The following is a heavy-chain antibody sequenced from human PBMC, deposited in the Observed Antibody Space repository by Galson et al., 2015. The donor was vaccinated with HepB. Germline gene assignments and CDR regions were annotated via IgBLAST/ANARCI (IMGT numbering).Heavy chain of an antibody. V-gene: IGHV3-30*03. Sequence: SLRLSCAASGFSFSDHGMHWVRHVAGKGLEWLTVISSDGDSKRYERSLMGRFTISRDNSKNTLFLEMSSLGPEDTAVYYCAGGCRTGTTCYIIESWGQGTPVTVSS. CDR3: AGGCRTGTTCYIIES. J-gene: IGHJ4*02. D-gene: IGHD1-14*01. CDR2: ISSDGDSK. CDR1: GFSFSDHG.